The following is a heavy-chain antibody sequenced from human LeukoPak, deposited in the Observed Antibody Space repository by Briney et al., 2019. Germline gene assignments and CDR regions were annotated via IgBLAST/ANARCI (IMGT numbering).Heavy chain of an antibody. J-gene: IGHJ5*02. CDR1: GFTFSSYG. CDR2: IWYDGSNK. Sequence: GGSLRLSCAASGFTFSSYGMHWVRQAPGKGLEWVAVIWYDGSNKYYADSVKGRFTISRDNSKNTLYLQMNSLRAEDTAVYYCAREGWFDPWAREPWSPSPQ. CDR3: AREGWFDP. V-gene: IGHV3-33*08.